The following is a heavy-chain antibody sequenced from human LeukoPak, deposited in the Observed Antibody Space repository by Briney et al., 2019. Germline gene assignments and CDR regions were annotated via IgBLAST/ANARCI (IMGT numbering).Heavy chain of an antibody. J-gene: IGHJ4*02. D-gene: IGHD3-16*01. Sequence: GGTLRLSCAASGITIRNYGMTWVRQAPGSGLQWVSSINNSGTRTFYEDSVWGRFTISRDDSKNTIYLQMNSLRAEDTAIYYCAKDPLGGDETDYWGQGILVTVSS. CDR1: GITIRNYG. V-gene: IGHV3-23*05. CDR3: AKDPLGGDETDY. CDR2: INNSGTRT.